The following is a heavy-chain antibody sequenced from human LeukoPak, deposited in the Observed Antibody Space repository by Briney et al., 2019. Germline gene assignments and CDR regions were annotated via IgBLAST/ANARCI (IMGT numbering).Heavy chain of an antibody. Sequence: PSETLSLTCTVSGYSISSGYYWGWIRQPPGKGLEWIGSIYHSGSTYYNPSLKSRVTISVDTSKNQFSLRLSAVTAADTAVYYCARDDPEDGDYPVFDYWGQGILVTVSS. CDR1: GYSISSGYY. D-gene: IGHD4-17*01. CDR2: IYHSGST. J-gene: IGHJ4*02. CDR3: ARDDPEDGDYPVFDY. V-gene: IGHV4-38-2*02.